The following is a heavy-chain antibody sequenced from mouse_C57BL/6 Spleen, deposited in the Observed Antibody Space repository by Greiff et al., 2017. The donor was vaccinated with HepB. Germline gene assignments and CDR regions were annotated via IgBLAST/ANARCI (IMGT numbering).Heavy chain of an antibody. CDR3: ARRGREN. CDR1: GYTFTDYY. Sequence: VQLQQSGPELVKPGASVKISCKASGYTFTDYYMNWVKQSHGKSLEWIGDINPNNGGTSYNQKFKGKATLTVDKSSSTAYMELRSLTSEDSAVYYCARRGRENWGQGTTLTVSS. CDR2: INPNNGGT. J-gene: IGHJ2*01. V-gene: IGHV1-26*01.